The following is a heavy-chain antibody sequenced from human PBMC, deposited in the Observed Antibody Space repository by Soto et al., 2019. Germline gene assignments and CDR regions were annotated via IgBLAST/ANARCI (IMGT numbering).Heavy chain of an antibody. CDR2: VHYSGSS. CDR3: ARVRAYMDGFPFDS. J-gene: IGHJ4*01. V-gene: IGHV4-59*12. D-gene: IGHD3-10*01. Sequence: SETLSLTCTVSSGSISGYYWSWIRQPPGRGLEWIGYVHYSGSSSYNPSLKSRVTISLDTSNNQFSLNLRPVTAADTAVYYCARVRAYMDGFPFDSWGHGTLVTVSS. CDR1: SGSISGYY.